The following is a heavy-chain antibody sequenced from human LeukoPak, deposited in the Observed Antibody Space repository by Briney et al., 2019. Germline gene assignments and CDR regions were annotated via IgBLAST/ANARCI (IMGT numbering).Heavy chain of an antibody. CDR1: GYTFTSYY. CDR2: INPSGGST. Sequence: ASVKVSCKASGYTFTSYYMHWVRQAPGQGLEWMGVINPSGGSTSYAQKFQGRVTMTRDTSTSTVYMELSSLRSEDTAVYYCARDSPTGGYGDYWGQGTLVTVSS. CDR3: ARDSPTGGYGDY. V-gene: IGHV1-46*01. D-gene: IGHD5-12*01. J-gene: IGHJ4*02.